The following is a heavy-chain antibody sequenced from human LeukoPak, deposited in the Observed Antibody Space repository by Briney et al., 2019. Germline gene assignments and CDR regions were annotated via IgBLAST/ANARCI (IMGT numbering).Heavy chain of an antibody. D-gene: IGHD2-2*01. CDR3: AAPGVPAATYYFDY. CDR2: ISWNSGSI. CDR1: GFTFDDYA. V-gene: IGHV3-9*01. J-gene: IGHJ4*02. Sequence: GGSLRLSCAASGFTFDDYAMHWVRQAPGKGLEWVSGISWNSGSIGYADSVKGRFTISRDNSKNTLYLQMNSLRAEDTAVYYCAAPGVPAATYYFDYWGQGTLVTVSS.